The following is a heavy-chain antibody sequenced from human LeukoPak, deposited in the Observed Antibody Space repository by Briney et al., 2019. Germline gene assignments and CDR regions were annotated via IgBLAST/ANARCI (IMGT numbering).Heavy chain of an antibody. D-gene: IGHD5-12*01. V-gene: IGHV6-1*01. CDR1: GDSVSSTSAA. Sequence: SQTFSLTCAISGDSVSSTSAAWNWIRQSPSRGLEWLGRTYYRSKWYNDYAVSVKSRISINPDTSKNQFSLQLNSVTLEDTAVYYCGRDKGGGDDLFDYWGQGTLVTVSS. J-gene: IGHJ4*02. CDR2: TYYRSKWYN. CDR3: GRDKGGGDDLFDY.